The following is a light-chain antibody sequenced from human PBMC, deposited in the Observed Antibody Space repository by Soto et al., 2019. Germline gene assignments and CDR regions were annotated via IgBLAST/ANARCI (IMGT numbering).Light chain of an antibody. V-gene: IGKV1-5*01. Sequence: DIQMTQSPSTLSASVGDRGTIACRASQSISSWLAWYQHKPGTAPRLLIYDASSLASVGRSRFSGSGSGTEFTLTISSLHPDDFATYYCQQYNSYSLKSFGQGTRVEIK. J-gene: IGKJ1*01. CDR2: DAS. CDR3: QQYNSYSLKS. CDR1: QSISSW.